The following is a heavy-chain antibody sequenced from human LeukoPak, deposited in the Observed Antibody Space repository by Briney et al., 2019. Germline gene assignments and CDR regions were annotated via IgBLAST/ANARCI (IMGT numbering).Heavy chain of an antibody. CDR1: GYTFTGYY. J-gene: IGHJ4*02. CDR2: INPNSGGT. V-gene: IGHV1-2*02. D-gene: IGHD6-6*01. CDR3: ARSGQLGPKQYFDY. Sequence: ASVKVSCKASGYTFTGYYMHWVRQAPGQGLEWMGWINPNSGGTNYAQKFQGRVTMTRDTSISTAYMELSRLRSDDTAVYYCARSGQLGPKQYFDYWGQGTLVTVSS.